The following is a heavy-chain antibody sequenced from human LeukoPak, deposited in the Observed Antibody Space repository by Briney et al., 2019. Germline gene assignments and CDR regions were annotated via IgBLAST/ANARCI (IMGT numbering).Heavy chain of an antibody. J-gene: IGHJ4*02. V-gene: IGHV1-2*02. D-gene: IGHD6-6*01. CDR3: ARSSGAVAARSAPIDY. CDR2: INPYSGAT. Sequence: ASVKVSCKASGYSFTDYFMHWVRQAPGPGLEWMGWINPYSGATNYAQKFQGRITLARDTSISTAYMELSRLTSDDTAVYYCARSSGAVAARSAPIDYWGRGTLVTVSS. CDR1: GYSFTDYF.